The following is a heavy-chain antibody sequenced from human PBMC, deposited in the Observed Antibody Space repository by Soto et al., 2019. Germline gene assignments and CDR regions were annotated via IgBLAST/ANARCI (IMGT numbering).Heavy chain of an antibody. CDR3: ASGSQAYYSYGMDV. J-gene: IGHJ6*02. CDR1: GFTFSDHY. CDR2: TRNKANSYTT. Sequence: ESGGGLVQPGGSLRLSCAASGFTFSDHYMDWVRQAPGKGLEWVGRTRNKANSYTTEYAASVKGRFTISRDDSKNSLYLQMNSLKTEDTAVYYCASGSQAYYSYGMDVWGQGTTVTVSS. D-gene: IGHD3-10*01. V-gene: IGHV3-72*01.